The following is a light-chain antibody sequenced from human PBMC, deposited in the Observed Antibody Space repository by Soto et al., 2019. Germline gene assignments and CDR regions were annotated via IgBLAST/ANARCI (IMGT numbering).Light chain of an antibody. V-gene: IGKV3-20*01. CDR1: QRVSSNY. J-gene: IGKJ1*01. CDR3: QQYGSSPT. Sequence: EIVLTQSPGTLSLSPGERATLSCRASQRVSSNYLAWYQQKPGQAPRLLIYGASSRATGIPDRFSGSGSGTYFTLTISRLEPEEFAVYYCQQYGSSPTFGQGTKVEIK. CDR2: GAS.